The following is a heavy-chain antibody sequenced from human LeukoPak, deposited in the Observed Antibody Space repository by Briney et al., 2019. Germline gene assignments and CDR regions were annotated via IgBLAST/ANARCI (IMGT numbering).Heavy chain of an antibody. J-gene: IGHJ4*02. V-gene: IGHV3-30*18. Sequence: GGSLRLSCAASGFTFSSYGTHWVRQAPGKWLEWVAVISYDGSNKYYADSVKGRFTISRDNSKNTLYLQMNSLRAEDTAVYYCAKLGYCSGGSCSPFDYWGQGTLVTVSS. D-gene: IGHD2-15*01. CDR1: GFTFSSYG. CDR3: AKLGYCSGGSCSPFDY. CDR2: ISYDGSNK.